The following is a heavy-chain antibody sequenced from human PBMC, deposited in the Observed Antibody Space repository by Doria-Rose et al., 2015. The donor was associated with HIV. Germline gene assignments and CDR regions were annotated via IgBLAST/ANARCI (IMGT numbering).Heavy chain of an antibody. CDR1: GVSLSSPGMG. CDR2: IFSDDER. J-gene: IGHJ4*02. CDR3: ARIKSSRWYHKYYFDF. D-gene: IGHD6-13*01. V-gene: IGHV2-26*01. Sequence: QVTLKESGPVLVKPTETLTLTCTVSGVSLSSPGMGVSWIRQPPGKALEWFANIFSDDERSYKTSPKSRLTISRGTSKSQVVLTMTDMDPVDTATYYCARIKSSRWYHKYYFDFWGQGTLVIVSA.